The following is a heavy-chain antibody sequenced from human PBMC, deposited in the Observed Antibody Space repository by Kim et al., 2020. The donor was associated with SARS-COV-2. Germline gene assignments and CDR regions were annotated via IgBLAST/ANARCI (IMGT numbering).Heavy chain of an antibody. CDR3: VAYQYETTYDF. V-gene: IGHV4-39*01. D-gene: IGHD1-1*01. Sequence: SETLSLTCTVSGGSISSSRHYWAWIRQPPGQGLEWIGSIYYTWTTDYNPSLKRRVTISLDTTKNEFSLKMNFVTAADTAVYYCVAYQYETTYDFWGQGT. CDR2: IYYTWTT. J-gene: IGHJ4*02. CDR1: GGSISSSRHY.